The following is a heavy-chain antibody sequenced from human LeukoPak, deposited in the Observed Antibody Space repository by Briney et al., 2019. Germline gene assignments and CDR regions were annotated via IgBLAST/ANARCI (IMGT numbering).Heavy chain of an antibody. CDR2: ISSSSSYI. J-gene: IGHJ4*02. CDR1: GFTFSSYS. V-gene: IGHV3-21*04. D-gene: IGHD6-19*01. CDR3: AKVLPPRGGRSGWYETNDY. Sequence: GGSLRLSCAASGFTFSSYSMNWVRQAPGKGLEWVSSISSSSSYIYYADSVKGRFTISRDNSKNALYLQMSSLRADDTAVYYCAKVLPPRGGRSGWYETNDYWGQGTLVTVSS.